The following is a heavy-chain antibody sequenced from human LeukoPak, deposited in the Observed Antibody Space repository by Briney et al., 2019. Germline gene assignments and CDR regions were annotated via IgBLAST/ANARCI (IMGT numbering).Heavy chain of an antibody. CDR3: ARDTVAWDFDF. Sequence: ASVKVSCTASGYSFTGYYLHWVRQAPGQGFECMGRINPGTGVTDYAHKFQGRVTMTRDTSISTAYMELSSLKSDDTAVYYCARDTVAWDFDFWGQGTLVTVSS. CDR2: INPGTGVT. CDR1: GYSFTGYY. J-gene: IGHJ4*02. V-gene: IGHV1-2*06. D-gene: IGHD4-23*01.